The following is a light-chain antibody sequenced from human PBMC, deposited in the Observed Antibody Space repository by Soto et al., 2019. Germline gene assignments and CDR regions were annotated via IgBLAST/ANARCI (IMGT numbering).Light chain of an antibody. J-gene: IGKJ2*01. V-gene: IGKV3-20*01. CDR1: QIISSTY. Sequence: DIVLTQSPGTLSLSPGERATLSCRASQIISSTYVGWYQQKPGQAPRLLIYGASSRATGIPYRFSGSGSGTDFTLTISRLEPEDFAVYYCQQYDTSLYTFGQGTKVEIK. CDR2: GAS. CDR3: QQYDTSLYT.